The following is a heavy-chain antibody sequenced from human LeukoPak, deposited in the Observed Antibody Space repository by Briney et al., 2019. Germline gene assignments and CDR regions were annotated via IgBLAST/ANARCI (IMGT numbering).Heavy chain of an antibody. CDR1: GFTVRSNY. J-gene: IGHJ4*02. CDR2: IWYDGSNK. D-gene: IGHD2-2*01. V-gene: IGHV3-33*08. CDR3: ARAYLAHFDY. Sequence: GGSLRLSCAASGFTVRSNYMSWVRQAPGKGLEWVAVIWYDGSNKYYADSVKGRFTISRDNAKNSLYLQMNSLRDEDTAVYYCARAYLAHFDYWGQGTLVTVSS.